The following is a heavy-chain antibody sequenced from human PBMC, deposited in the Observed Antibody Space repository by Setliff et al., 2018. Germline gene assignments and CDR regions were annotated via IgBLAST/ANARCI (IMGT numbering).Heavy chain of an antibody. CDR3: AISSLSICSGGTCPNAFDV. CDR1: GYILNSYG. D-gene: IGHD2-15*01. CDR2: ISSYNNDVT. V-gene: IGHV1-18*01. Sequence: ASVKVSCKASGYILNSYGVSWVRQAPGQGLEWMGWISSYNNDVTNYLQRFQGRVTMTTDTSTSAAYMELRSLRSDDTAVYYCAISSLSICSGGTCPNAFDVWGQVTMVTVSS. J-gene: IGHJ3*01.